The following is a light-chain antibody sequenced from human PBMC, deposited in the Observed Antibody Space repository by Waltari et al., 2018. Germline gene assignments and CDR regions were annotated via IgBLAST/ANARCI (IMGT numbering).Light chain of an antibody. CDR3: CSYAGTWV. CDR2: DVT. Sequence: QTALTQPRSVSGSPGQSVTISCTGTCSDVGDYNYVSWYQQHPGKAPKLVIYDVTKQPSGVPDPFSGPRSGNSASLTISWLQAEDEAYYYLCSYAGTWVFGGGTKLTVL. J-gene: IGLJ3*02. V-gene: IGLV2-11*01. CDR1: CSDVGDYNY.